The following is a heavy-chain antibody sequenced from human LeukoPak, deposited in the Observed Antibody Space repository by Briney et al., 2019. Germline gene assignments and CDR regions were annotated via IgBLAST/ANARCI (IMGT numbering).Heavy chain of an antibody. CDR3: AISGTYDSSGYYYYFDY. CDR2: IIPIFGTA. D-gene: IGHD3-22*01. V-gene: IGHV1-69*06. Sequence: ASVKVSCKASGGTFSSYAISWVRQAPGQGLEWMGGIIPIFGTANYAQKFQGRVTITADKSTSTVYMELSSLRSEDTAVYYCAISGTYDSSGYYYYFDYWGQGTLVTVSS. J-gene: IGHJ4*02. CDR1: GGTFSSYA.